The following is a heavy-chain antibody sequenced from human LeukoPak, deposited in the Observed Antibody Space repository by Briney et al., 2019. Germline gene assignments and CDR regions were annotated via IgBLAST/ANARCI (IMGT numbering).Heavy chain of an antibody. D-gene: IGHD3-3*01. J-gene: IGHJ3*02. CDR2: IYYSGST. CDR1: GGSISSSSYY. Sequence: PSETLSLTYTVSGGSISSSSYYWGWIRQPPGKGLEWIGSIYYSGSTYYNPSLKSRATISVDTSKNQLSLKLSSVTAADTAVYYCARPTAHYDFWSGYYKRDAFDIWGQGTMVTVSS. V-gene: IGHV4-39*01. CDR3: ARPTAHYDFWSGYYKRDAFDI.